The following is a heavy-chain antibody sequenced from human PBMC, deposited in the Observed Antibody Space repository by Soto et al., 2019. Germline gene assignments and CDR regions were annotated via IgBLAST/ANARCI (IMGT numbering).Heavy chain of an antibody. V-gene: IGHV3-23*01. CDR1: GLTFSNYA. Sequence: VVSLRLSCATSGLTFSNYAMSWVRQAPGGGLGWVSSMSGSSSTTYYADSVRGRFTISRDRSKNTLYLQMSSLRAEDTALYYCAKNQERELPRVIDFWGQGTLVTVSS. J-gene: IGHJ4*02. CDR3: AKNQERELPRVIDF. D-gene: IGHD1-7*01. CDR2: MSGSSSTT.